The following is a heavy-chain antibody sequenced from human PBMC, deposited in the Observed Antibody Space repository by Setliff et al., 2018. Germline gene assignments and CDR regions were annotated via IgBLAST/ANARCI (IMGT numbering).Heavy chain of an antibody. CDR1: GGTFNTYA. Sequence: SVKVSCKASGGTFNTYAISWVRQAPGQGLEWMGGIIPIFGTTNYAQKFQGRVTITADESTSTAYMELSSLRSEDTAVYYCARDFLGIHIDHGNTLDDYWGQGTLVTVSS. V-gene: IGHV1-69*13. J-gene: IGHJ4*02. D-gene: IGHD4-17*01. CDR3: ARDFLGIHIDHGNTLDDY. CDR2: IIPIFGTT.